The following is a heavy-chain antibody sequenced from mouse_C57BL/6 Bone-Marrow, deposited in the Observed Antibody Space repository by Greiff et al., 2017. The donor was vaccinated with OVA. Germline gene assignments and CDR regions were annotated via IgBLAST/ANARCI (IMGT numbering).Heavy chain of an antibody. J-gene: IGHJ2*01. Sequence: QVQLQQSGAELAKPGASVKLSCKASGYTFTSYWMHWVKQRPGQGLEWIGYINPSSGYTKYNQKFKDKATLTADTSSSTAYMQLSSLTYEDSAVYYCARSPNLYFDYWGQGTTLTVSS. CDR1: GYTFTSYW. V-gene: IGHV1-7*01. CDR2: INPSSGYT. CDR3: ARSPNLYFDY.